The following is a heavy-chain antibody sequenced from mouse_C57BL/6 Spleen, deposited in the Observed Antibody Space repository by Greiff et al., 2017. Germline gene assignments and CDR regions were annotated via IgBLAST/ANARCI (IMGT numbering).Heavy chain of an antibody. J-gene: IGHJ4*01. CDR2: INYDGSST. CDR1: GFTFSDYY. D-gene: IGHD2-2*01. CDR3: ARGGYLYAMDY. Sequence: EVKVVESEGGLVQPGSSMKLSCTASGFTFSDYYMAWVRQVPEKGLEWVANINYDGSSTYYLDSLKSRFIISRDNAKNILYLQMSSLKSEDTATYYCARGGYLYAMDYWGQGTSVTVSS. V-gene: IGHV5-16*01.